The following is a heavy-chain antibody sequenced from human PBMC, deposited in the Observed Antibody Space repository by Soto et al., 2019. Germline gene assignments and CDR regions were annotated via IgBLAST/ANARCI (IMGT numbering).Heavy chain of an antibody. V-gene: IGHV3-30-3*01. CDR2: ISYDGSNK. Sequence: GGSLRLSCAASGFTFSSYAMHWVRQAPGKGLEWVAVISYDGSNKYYADSVKGRFTISRDNSKNTLYLQMNSLRAEDTAVYYCARDPLWGTAMVLWYFDLWGRGTLVNVSS. CDR3: ARDPLWGTAMVLWYFDL. J-gene: IGHJ2*01. D-gene: IGHD5-18*01. CDR1: GFTFSSYA.